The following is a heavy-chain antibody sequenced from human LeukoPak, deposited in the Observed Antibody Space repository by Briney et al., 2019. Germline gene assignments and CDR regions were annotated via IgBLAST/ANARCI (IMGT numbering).Heavy chain of an antibody. Sequence: GGSLRLSCAASGFTFSSNYMTWVRQAPGKGLEWVSLIYSGDNTYYSASVKGRFTISRDNSNNTLYFQMNSLRAEDTAVYYCAGRRRDGYFDYWGQGTLVTVSS. J-gene: IGHJ4*02. CDR1: GFTFSSNY. CDR3: AGRRRDGYFDY. V-gene: IGHV3-53*01. CDR2: IYSGDNT. D-gene: IGHD5-24*01.